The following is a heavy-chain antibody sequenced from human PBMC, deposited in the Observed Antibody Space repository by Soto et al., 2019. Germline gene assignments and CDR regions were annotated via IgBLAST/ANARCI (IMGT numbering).Heavy chain of an antibody. V-gene: IGHV1-8*01. J-gene: IGHJ4*02. Sequence: QVQLVQSGAEVKKPGASVKVSSKASGYTFTSYEINWVRQATGQGLEWMGWMYPNSGDTGYAQKLQGRGTTARNTAISTPYMELSSLRSEDTAVYYCARGELLWFGELLRWGQGTLVTVSS. CDR3: ARGELLWFGELLR. CDR2: MYPNSGDT. CDR1: GYTFTSYE. D-gene: IGHD3-10*01.